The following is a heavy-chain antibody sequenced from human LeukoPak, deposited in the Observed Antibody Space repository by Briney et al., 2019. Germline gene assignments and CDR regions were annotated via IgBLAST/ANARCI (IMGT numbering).Heavy chain of an antibody. CDR2: INHSGST. V-gene: IGHV4-34*01. D-gene: IGHD3-22*01. Sequence: SETLSHTCAVYGGSLSGNSWSWIRQPPGKGLEWIGEINHSGSTYYNPSLKSRVTISIDTSKNQFSLKMSSVTAADRAVYYCARQTKIVMGDYWGQGILVTVSS. CDR3: ARQTKIVMGDY. J-gene: IGHJ4*02. CDR1: GGSLSGNS.